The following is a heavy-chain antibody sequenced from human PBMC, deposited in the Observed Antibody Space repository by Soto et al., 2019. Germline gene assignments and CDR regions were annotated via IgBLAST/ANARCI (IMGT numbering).Heavy chain of an antibody. CDR3: TTDLFLLTMIVVSGVG. J-gene: IGHJ4*02. CDR1: GFTFSSYG. V-gene: IGHV3-15*07. CDR2: IKSKTDGGTT. Sequence: PGGSLRLSCAASGFTFSSYGMHWVRQAPGKGLEWVGRIKSKTDGGTTDCAAPVKGRFTISRDDSKNTLYLQMNSLKTEDTAVYYCTTDLFLLTMIVVSGVGWGQGTLVTVSS. D-gene: IGHD3-22*01.